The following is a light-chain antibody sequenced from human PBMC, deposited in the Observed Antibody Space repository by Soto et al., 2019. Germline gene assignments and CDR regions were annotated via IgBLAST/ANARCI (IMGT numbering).Light chain of an antibody. CDR1: SSNIGSNT. CDR3: AVWDDSLSGQVV. CDR2: SHN. J-gene: IGLJ2*01. Sequence: QPVLTQPPSASGAPGQRVTISCSGGSSNIGSNTVNWYQHLPGTAPKLLIYSHNQRPSGVPDRFSGSKSGTSASLAISGLQSDDEADYYCAVWDDSLSGQVVFGGGTKLTVL. V-gene: IGLV1-44*01.